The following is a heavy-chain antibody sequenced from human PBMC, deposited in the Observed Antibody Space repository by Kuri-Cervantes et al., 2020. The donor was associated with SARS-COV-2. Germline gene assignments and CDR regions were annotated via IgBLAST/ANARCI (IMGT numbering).Heavy chain of an antibody. D-gene: IGHD2-2*01. CDR3: AKGSYCSSTSCPYGMDV. CDR1: GFTFSSYW. CDR2: IKQDGSEK. Sequence: GESLKISCAASGFTFSSYWMSWVRQAPGKGLEWVANIKQDGSEKYYVDSVKGRFTISRDNAKNSLYLQMNSLRAEDTAVYYCAKGSYCSSTSCPYGMDVWGQGTTVTVSS. J-gene: IGHJ6*02. V-gene: IGHV3-7*01.